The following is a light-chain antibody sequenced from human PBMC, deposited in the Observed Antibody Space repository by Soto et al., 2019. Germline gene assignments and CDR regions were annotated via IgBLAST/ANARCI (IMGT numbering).Light chain of an antibody. V-gene: IGKV1-39*01. J-gene: IGKJ4*01. Sequence: DIQMTQSPSFLSASVGDRVTVTCRASEDINAYLYWYQQRPGKAPSLLIDAASTLHSGVPSRFSVSGSGTHFTLTINSLEPEDFAPSYCQHTFVTPITFGGGTKVAMK. CDR1: EDINAY. CDR2: AAS. CDR3: QHTFVTPIT.